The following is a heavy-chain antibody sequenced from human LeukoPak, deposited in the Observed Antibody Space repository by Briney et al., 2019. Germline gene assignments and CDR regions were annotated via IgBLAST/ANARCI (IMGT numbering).Heavy chain of an antibody. J-gene: IGHJ4*02. CDR1: GFTFSSYA. D-gene: IGHD3-10*01. Sequence: PGGSLRLSCAASGFTFSSYAMSWVRQAPGKGLEWVSAISGSGGSTYYADSVKGRFTISRDNSENTLYLQMNSLRAEDTAVYYCATRGYYYGSGSYDDYWGQGTLVTVSS. CDR3: ATRGYYYGSGSYDDY. CDR2: ISGSGGST. V-gene: IGHV3-23*01.